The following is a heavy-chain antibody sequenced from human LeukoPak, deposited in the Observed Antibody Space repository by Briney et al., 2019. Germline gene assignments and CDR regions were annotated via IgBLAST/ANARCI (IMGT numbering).Heavy chain of an antibody. V-gene: IGHV3-7*05. CDR2: MDQDGSEE. J-gene: IGHJ5*02. Sequence: GGSLRLSCAASGFTFRSYWMSWVRQAPGKGLEWVANMDQDGSEENFVDSVKGRFTISRDNAKTSLYLQMNSLRAEDTAVYYCARASDPWLQLTWGQGTLVTVSS. CDR3: ARASDPWLQLT. CDR1: GFTFRSYW. D-gene: IGHD5-24*01.